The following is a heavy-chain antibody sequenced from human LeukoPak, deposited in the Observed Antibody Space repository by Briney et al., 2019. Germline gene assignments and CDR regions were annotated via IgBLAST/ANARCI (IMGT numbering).Heavy chain of an antibody. CDR3: ARGVDLYSNYFDY. CDR1: GNTFTGYY. CDR2: INPISGDT. V-gene: IGHV1-2*02. D-gene: IGHD4-11*01. Sequence: ASVKVSCKASGNTFTGYYMHWVRQAPGQGLEWMGSINPISGDTNYAQKFQGGVTMTRDTSISTAYMELSRLRSDDTAVYYCARGVDLYSNYFDYWGQGTPVTVSS. J-gene: IGHJ4*02.